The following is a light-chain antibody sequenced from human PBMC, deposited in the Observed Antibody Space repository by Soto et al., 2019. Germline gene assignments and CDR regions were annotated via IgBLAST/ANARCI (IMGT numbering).Light chain of an antibody. CDR2: GAS. CDR1: QSVSSSY. V-gene: IGKV3-20*01. Sequence: EIVLTQSPGTLSLSPGERATRSCRASQSVSSSYLAWYQQKPGHAPRLLIYGASNRATGIPDRFSGSGSGTDFTLTISRLEPEDFAVYYCQQYGSSPCTFGQGTRLEIK. J-gene: IGKJ5*01. CDR3: QQYGSSPCT.